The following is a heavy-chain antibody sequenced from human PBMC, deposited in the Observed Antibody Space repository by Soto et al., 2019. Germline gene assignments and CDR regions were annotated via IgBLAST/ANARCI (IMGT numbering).Heavy chain of an antibody. V-gene: IGHV1-69*01. CDR1: GGSFSSYA. Sequence: QVQLVQSGVEVKKPGSSVKVSCKTSGGSFSSYAITWVRQAPGQGLELMGGIIPMFGTPKYPQKFQGRVTITAAEFTSTAYMELGSLRSEDTAVYYCASAGESSTRYYHYYGMDVWSQGTTVTVSS. J-gene: IGHJ6*02. CDR3: ASAGESSTRYYHYYGMDV. D-gene: IGHD2-2*01. CDR2: IIPMFGTP.